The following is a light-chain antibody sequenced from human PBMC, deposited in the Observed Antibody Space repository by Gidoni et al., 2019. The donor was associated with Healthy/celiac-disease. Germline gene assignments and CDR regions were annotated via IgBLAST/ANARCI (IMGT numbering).Light chain of an antibody. V-gene: IGKV1-33*01. CDR2: DAS. CDR3: QQYDNLLSLT. J-gene: IGKJ4*01. CDR1: QDIINY. Sequence: DIQMTQSPSSLSASVGDRVNSTCQASQDIINYLNWYQQKPGKAPKLLIYDASNLETGVPSRFSGSGSGTDFTFTISSLKPEDIATYYCQQYDNLLSLTFGGGTKVEIK.